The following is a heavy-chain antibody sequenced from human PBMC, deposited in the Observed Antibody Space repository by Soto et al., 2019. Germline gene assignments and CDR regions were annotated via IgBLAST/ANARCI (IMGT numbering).Heavy chain of an antibody. CDR2: INHSGST. J-gene: IGHJ6*04. D-gene: IGHD2-21*01. V-gene: IGHV4-34*01. CDR1: SGSFSDYY. CDR3: GRLTVFSITAAHGGGYSYSVMDV. Sequence: SETLSLTCAVYSGSFSDYYWSWIRQPPGKGLEWIGEINHSGSTNYNPSLKSRVTISVDTSKNQFSLKLSSVTAADTAVYYWGRLTVFSITAAHGGGYSYSVMDVGGKGPTAPASP.